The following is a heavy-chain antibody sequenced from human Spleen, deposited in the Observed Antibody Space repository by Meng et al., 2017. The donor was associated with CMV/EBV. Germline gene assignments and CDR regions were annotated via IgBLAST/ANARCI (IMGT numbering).Heavy chain of an antibody. CDR2: IYYSGST. D-gene: IGHD3-3*01. CDR1: GGSISSYY. Sequence: SETLSLTCTVSGGSISSYYWSWIRQPPGKGLEWIGYIYYSGSTNYNPSLKSRVTISVDTSKNQFSLKVNSVTAADTAVYYCARGGGFAVKIDFWGQGALVTVSS. CDR3: ARGGGFAVKIDF. V-gene: IGHV4-59*01. J-gene: IGHJ4*02.